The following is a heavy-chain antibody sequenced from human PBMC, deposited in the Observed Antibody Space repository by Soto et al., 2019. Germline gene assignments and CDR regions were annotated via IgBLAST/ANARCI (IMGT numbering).Heavy chain of an antibody. CDR3: ARDKAARGGSTVSY. V-gene: IGHV3-30-3*01. Sequence: GSLRLSCAASGFTFSSYAMHWVRQAPGKGLEWVAVISYDGSNKYYADSVKGRFTISRDNSKNTLYLQMNSLRAEDTAVYYCARDKAARGGSTVSYWGQGTLVTVSS. CDR1: GFTFSSYA. D-gene: IGHD6-6*01. J-gene: IGHJ4*02. CDR2: ISYDGSNK.